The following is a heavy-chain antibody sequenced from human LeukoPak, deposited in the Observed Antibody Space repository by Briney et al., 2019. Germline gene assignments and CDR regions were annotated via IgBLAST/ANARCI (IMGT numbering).Heavy chain of an antibody. V-gene: IGHV1-18*01. J-gene: IGHJ6*02. CDR1: GYTFTSYG. D-gene: IGHD2-8*02. CDR3: ARDLGTGSYRTDV. CDR2: ISAYNGNT. Sequence: ASVKVSCKASGYTFTSYGISWVRQAPGQGLEWMGWISAYNGNTNYAQKRQDRVTMTTDTSTSTAYMEVKSLRSDDTAAYYCARDLGTGSYRTDVWGQGTTVNVSS.